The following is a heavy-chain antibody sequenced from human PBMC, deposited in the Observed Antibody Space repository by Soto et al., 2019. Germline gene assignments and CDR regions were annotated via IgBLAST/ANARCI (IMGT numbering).Heavy chain of an antibody. D-gene: IGHD2-15*01. CDR1: DGSSSSSSYY. Sequence: SVTRSLTCTVSDGSSSSSSYYRGRIRKPPGKGLEWIGSIYYSGSTYYNPSLKSRVTISVDTSKNQFSLKLSSVTAADTAVYYCARQRFSHCSGGSCYSVWFDPWGQGTLVTASS. J-gene: IGHJ5*02. CDR3: ARQRFSHCSGGSCYSVWFDP. V-gene: IGHV4-39*01. CDR2: IYYSGST.